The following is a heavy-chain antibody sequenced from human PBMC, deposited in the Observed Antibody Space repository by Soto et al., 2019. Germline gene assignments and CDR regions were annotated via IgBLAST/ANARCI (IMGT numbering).Heavy chain of an antibody. CDR2: IGAYDGHT. CDR3: ACYFYCSRGRRGSCCDCFDP. CDR1: GYTFPTYG. J-gene: IGHJ5*02. Sequence: AASVKVSCKASGYTFPTYGISWVRQAPGQGLEWMGWIGAYDGHTNYAQKFQGRVTMTIDTSTSTANIELRSLRSDDTALYYCACYFYCSRGRRGSCCDCFDPWGQGTLVTVSS. D-gene: IGHD2-15*01. V-gene: IGHV1-18*01.